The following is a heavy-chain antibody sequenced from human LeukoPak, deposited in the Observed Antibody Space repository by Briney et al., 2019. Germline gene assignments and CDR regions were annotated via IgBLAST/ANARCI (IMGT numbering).Heavy chain of an antibody. V-gene: IGHV4-59*08. J-gene: IGHJ4*02. D-gene: IGHD2-21*01. Sequence: PSETLSLTYTVSGGSISSYYWSWIRQPPGKGLEWIGYVYYSGSTNYNPSLKSRVTISVDTSKNQFSLKLSSVTAADTAVYYCARQERGGDFDYWGQGTLVTVSS. CDR1: GGSISSYY. CDR2: VYYSGST. CDR3: ARQERGGDFDY.